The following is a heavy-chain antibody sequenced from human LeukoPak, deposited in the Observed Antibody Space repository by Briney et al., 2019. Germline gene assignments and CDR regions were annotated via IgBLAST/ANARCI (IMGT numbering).Heavy chain of an antibody. CDR1: GFTFSSYW. V-gene: IGHV3-21*04. CDR3: AKDRSFIFDY. CDR2: ISSSSSDI. J-gene: IGHJ4*02. Sequence: GGSLRLSCAASGFTFSSYWMSWVRQAPGKGLEWVSSISSSSSDIIYADSVKGRFTISRDIAKNSLYLQMNSLRAEDTAVYYCAKDRSFIFDYWGQGTLVTVSS.